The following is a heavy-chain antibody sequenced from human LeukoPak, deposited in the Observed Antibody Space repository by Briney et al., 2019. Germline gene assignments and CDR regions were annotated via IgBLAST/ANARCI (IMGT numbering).Heavy chain of an antibody. D-gene: IGHD2-2*01. Sequence: SETLSLTCTVSGGSISSSSYYWGWIRQPPGKGLEWIGSIYYSGSTYYNPSLKSRVTISVDTSKNQFSLKLSSVTAADTAVYYCARGGESSTSCYWYWGQGTLVTVSS. CDR2: IYYSGST. CDR1: GGSISSSSYY. V-gene: IGHV4-39*07. CDR3: ARGGESSTSCYWY. J-gene: IGHJ4*02.